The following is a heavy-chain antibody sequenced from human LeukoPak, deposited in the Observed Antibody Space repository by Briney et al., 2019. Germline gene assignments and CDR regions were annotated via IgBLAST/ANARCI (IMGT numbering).Heavy chain of an antibody. CDR2: IYYSGST. Sequence: SETLSLTCTVSGGSISSYYWSWIRQPPGKGLEWIGYIYYSGSTNYNPSLKSRVTISVDTSKNQFSLKLSSVTAADTAVYYCARLYTGSGFFDYWGQGTLVTVSS. CDR3: ARLYTGSGFFDY. J-gene: IGHJ4*02. D-gene: IGHD6-19*01. CDR1: GGSISSYY. V-gene: IGHV4-59*08.